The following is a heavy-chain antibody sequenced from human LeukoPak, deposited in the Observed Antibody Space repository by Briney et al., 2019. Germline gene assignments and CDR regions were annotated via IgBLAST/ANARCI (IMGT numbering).Heavy chain of an antibody. CDR1: GFTFSSYA. CDR2: ISSNGGST. V-gene: IGHV3-64*01. Sequence: GVLRLSCAASGFTFSSYAMHWVRQAPGKGLEYVSAISSNGGSTYYANSVKGRFTISRDNSKNTLYLQMGSLRAEDMAVYYCARSGVGVDYWGQGNLVTVSS. CDR3: ARSGVGVDY. J-gene: IGHJ4*02. D-gene: IGHD3-10*01.